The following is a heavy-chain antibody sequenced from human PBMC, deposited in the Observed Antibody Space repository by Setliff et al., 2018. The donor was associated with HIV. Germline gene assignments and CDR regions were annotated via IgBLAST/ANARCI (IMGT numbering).Heavy chain of an antibody. J-gene: IGHJ3*01. Sequence: GESLKSSCKALDYTFTTYGSGWGRQMPGEGLEWMGIIYPDDYNIKYNPSFQNQVTISADKSISTAYLQVNNLKASDTATYYCARREGRSMNAVEIWGPGTMVTVSS. CDR1: DYTFTTYG. CDR3: ARREGRSMNAVEI. D-gene: IGHD6-13*01. V-gene: IGHV5-51*01. CDR2: IYPDDYNI.